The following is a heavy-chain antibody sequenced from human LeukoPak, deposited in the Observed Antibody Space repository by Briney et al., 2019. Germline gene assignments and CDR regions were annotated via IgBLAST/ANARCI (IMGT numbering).Heavy chain of an antibody. V-gene: IGHV3-23*01. CDR2: ISGSGGST. CDR3: AKGPNSYGYNYYDSGGYSHFDY. D-gene: IGHD3-22*01. J-gene: IGHJ4*02. CDR1: GFTFSSYA. Sequence: GGSLRLSCAASGFTFSSYAMSWVRQAPGKGLEWVSAISGSGGSTYYADSVKGRFTISRDNSKNTLYLQMNSLRAEDTAVYYCAKGPNSYGYNYYDSGGYSHFDYWGQGTLVTVSS.